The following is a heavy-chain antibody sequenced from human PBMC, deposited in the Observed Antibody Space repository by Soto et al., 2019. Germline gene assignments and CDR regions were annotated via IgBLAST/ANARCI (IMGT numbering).Heavy chain of an antibody. CDR3: AKEEWLRRDYYGMDV. CDR2: ISGNGGTT. J-gene: IGHJ6*02. CDR1: GFSFSSCA. V-gene: IGHV3-23*01. D-gene: IGHD3-3*01. Sequence: EVQLLESGGGLVQPGGSLRLSCAACGFSFSSCAMSWVRQAPGKGLEWVSTISGNGGTTYYTDPVKGRFTVSRDNSKNTLYLQMNSLRAEDTAVYYCAKEEWLRRDYYGMDVWGQGTTVTVSS.